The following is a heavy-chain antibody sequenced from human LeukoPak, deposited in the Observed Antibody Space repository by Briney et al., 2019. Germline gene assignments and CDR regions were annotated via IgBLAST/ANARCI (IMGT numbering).Heavy chain of an antibody. Sequence: GGSLRLSCAASGFTFSNAWMSWVRQAPGKGLEWVGRIKSKTDGGTTDYAAPVKGRFTISRDDSKNTLYLQMNSLKTEDTAVYYCARDRKNEWLLRYDAFDIWGQGTMVTVSS. CDR2: IKSKTDGGTT. CDR1: GFTFSNAW. V-gene: IGHV3-15*01. J-gene: IGHJ3*02. CDR3: ARDRKNEWLLRYDAFDI. D-gene: IGHD3-22*01.